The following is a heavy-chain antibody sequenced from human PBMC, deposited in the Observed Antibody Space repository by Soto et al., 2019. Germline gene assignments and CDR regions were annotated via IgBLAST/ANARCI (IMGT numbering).Heavy chain of an antibody. CDR1: GFTFSSYA. CDR2: ISGSGGST. CDR3: ARRGSGSDSDY. V-gene: IGHV3-23*01. D-gene: IGHD1-26*01. Sequence: EVQLLESGGGLVQPGGSLRLSCAASGFTFSSYAMRWVRQAPGKGLEWVSAISGSGGSTYYADSVKGRFTISRDTSKDTLYLQLKSLGAVDTAVCYCARRGSGSDSDYWGQGPVVSVSS. J-gene: IGHJ4*02.